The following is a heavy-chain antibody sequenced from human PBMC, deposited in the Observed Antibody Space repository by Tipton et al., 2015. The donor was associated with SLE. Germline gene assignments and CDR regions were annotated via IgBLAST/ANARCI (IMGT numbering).Heavy chain of an antibody. CDR1: GYMFTSHY. Sequence: QSGAEVKKPGAPVKVSCKASGYMFTSHYMHWVRQAPGQGLEWMGIINPSGGRTTYAQKFQGRVTMTRDTSTSTFYMDLSSLRSDDTAVYYCARGAGPGSGTYYDYWGQGTLVTVSS. V-gene: IGHV1-46*01. D-gene: IGHD3-10*01. CDR2: INPSGGRT. CDR3: ARGAGPGSGTYYDY. J-gene: IGHJ4*02.